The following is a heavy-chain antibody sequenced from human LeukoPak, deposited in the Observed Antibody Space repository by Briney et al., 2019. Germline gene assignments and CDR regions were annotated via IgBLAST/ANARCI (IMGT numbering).Heavy chain of an antibody. J-gene: IGHJ4*02. CDR1: GFTFDNYG. V-gene: IGHV3-20*04. CDR3: ARGYCSAGICYPDY. CDR2: LTSNGDRT. Sequence: GGSLRLSCAVSGFTFDNYGMNWVRQAPGKGLEWVSGLTSNGDRTVYADSVRGRFTISRDNAKNSLYLQMNSLRADDTAFYYCARGYCSAGICYPDYWGQGTLVTVSS. D-gene: IGHD2-15*01.